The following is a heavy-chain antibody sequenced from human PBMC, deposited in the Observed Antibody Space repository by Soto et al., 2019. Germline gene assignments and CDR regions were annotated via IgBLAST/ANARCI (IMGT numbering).Heavy chain of an antibody. CDR3: ARDIRDIVVVPAAIGWFDP. D-gene: IGHD2-2*02. V-gene: IGHV1-69*13. Sequence: ASVKVSCKASGGTFSSYAISWVRQAPGQGLEWMGGIIPIFGTANYAQKFQGRVTITADESTSTAYMELSSLRSEDTAVYYCARDIRDIVVVPAAIGWFDPWGQRTLVTVS. CDR2: IIPIFGTA. CDR1: GGTFSSYA. J-gene: IGHJ5*02.